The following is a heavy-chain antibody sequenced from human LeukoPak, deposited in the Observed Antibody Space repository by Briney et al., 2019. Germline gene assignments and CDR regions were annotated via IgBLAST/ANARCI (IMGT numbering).Heavy chain of an antibody. CDR3: ARGTPNLWFGELSYFDY. Sequence: PPGRSLRLSCAASGFTVSSNYMSWVRQAPGKGLEWVSVIYSGGSTYYADSVKGRFTISRDNSKNTLYLQMNSLRAEDTAVYYCARGTPNLWFGELSYFDYWGQGTLVTVSS. J-gene: IGHJ4*02. V-gene: IGHV3-66*01. D-gene: IGHD3-10*01. CDR2: IYSGGST. CDR1: GFTVSSNY.